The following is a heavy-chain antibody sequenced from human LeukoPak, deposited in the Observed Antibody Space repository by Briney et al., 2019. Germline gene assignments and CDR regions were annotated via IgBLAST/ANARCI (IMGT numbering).Heavy chain of an antibody. CDR1: GGTFSSYT. J-gene: IGHJ6*03. Sequence: SVKVSCKASGGTFSSYTISWVLQAPGQGLEWMGRIIPILGIANYAQKFQGRVTITADKSTSTAYMELSSLRSEDTAVYYCARGSMTTVTTNYYYYYMDVWGKGTTVTVSS. V-gene: IGHV1-69*02. CDR3: ARGSMTTVTTNYYYYYMDV. D-gene: IGHD4-17*01. CDR2: IIPILGIA.